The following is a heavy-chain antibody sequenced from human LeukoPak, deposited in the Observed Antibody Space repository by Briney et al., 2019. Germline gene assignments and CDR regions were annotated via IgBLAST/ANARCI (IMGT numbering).Heavy chain of an antibody. CDR2: ISGSGNST. J-gene: IGHJ4*02. CDR3: AKDFEFKWQQPSDH. Sequence: PGGSLRLSCATSGFTFNNYAMSWVRQAPGKGLEWVSAISGSGNSTYYADSVKGRLTISRDSSKNTLYLQMNSLRAEDTAIYYCAKDFEFKWQQPSDHWGQGTPVTVSS. V-gene: IGHV3-23*01. D-gene: IGHD1/OR15-1a*01. CDR1: GFTFNNYA.